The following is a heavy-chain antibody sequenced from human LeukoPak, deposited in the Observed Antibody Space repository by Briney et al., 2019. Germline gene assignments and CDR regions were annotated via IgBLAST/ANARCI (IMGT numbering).Heavy chain of an antibody. D-gene: IGHD2-21*01. V-gene: IGHV4-34*01. CDR1: GGSFSGYY. CDR2: INHSGST. Sequence: PSETLSLTFAVYGGSFSGYYWSWIRQPPGKGLEWSGEINHSGSTDYNPSLESRVTISVDTSKNQFSLKLSSVTAADTAVYYCARGLVVARHDAFDIWGQGTMVTVSS. CDR3: ARGLVVARHDAFDI. J-gene: IGHJ3*02.